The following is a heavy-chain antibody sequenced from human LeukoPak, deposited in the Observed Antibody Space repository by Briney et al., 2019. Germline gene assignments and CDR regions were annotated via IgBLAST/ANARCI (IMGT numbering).Heavy chain of an antibody. CDR1: GGSFSGYY. CDR3: ARALSY. J-gene: IGHJ4*02. Sequence: SETLSLTCAVYGGSFSGYYWSWIRQPPGKGLEWIGEINHSGSTNYNPSLKSRVTISVDKSKNQFSLKLSSVTAADTAVYYCARALSYWGQGTLVTVSS. V-gene: IGHV4-34*01. CDR2: INHSGST.